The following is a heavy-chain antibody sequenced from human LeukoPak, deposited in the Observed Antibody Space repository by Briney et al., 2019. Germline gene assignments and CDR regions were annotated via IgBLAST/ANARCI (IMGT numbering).Heavy chain of an antibody. CDR2: IRSKAYGGTT. Sequence: PGRSLRLSCTASGYTFGDYAMSWFRQAPGKGLEWVGFIRSKAYGGTTEYAASVKGRFTISRDDSKSIAYLQMNSLKTEDTAVYYCTRGVSTMIVVDTFDYWGQGTLVTVSS. V-gene: IGHV3-49*03. J-gene: IGHJ4*02. CDR3: TRGVSTMIVVDTFDY. CDR1: GYTFGDYA. D-gene: IGHD3-22*01.